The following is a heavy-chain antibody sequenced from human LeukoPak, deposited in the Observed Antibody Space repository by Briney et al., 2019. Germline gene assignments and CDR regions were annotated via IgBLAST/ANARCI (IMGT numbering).Heavy chain of an antibody. V-gene: IGHV3-48*01. J-gene: IGHJ4*02. CDR1: GFTFSSYS. D-gene: IGHD6-19*01. Sequence: GGSLRLSCAASGFTFSSYSMEWVRQAPGKGLEWVSYISSSSSTIYYADSLKGRFTISRDNSKKTLYLQMNSLSAEDTAVYYCAREGGHQAVAGIYTLNFDYWGQGTLVTVSS. CDR2: ISSSSSTI. CDR3: AREGGHQAVAGIYTLNFDY.